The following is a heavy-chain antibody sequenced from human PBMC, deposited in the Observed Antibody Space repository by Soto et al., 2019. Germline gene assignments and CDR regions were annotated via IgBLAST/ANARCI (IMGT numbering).Heavy chain of an antibody. V-gene: IGHV4-30-4*01. Sequence: QVQLQESGPGLVRPSQTLSLTCTVSGGSISSDHYHWTWIRQTHGKGLEWMGYIHYSGSVYYNPSLQSRFTMSVDTSKNLFSLKLSSVTAADTAVYFCVREDDGGDRDYYGLDVWGQGTTVTVSS. CDR1: GGSISSDHYH. J-gene: IGHJ6*02. CDR2: IHYSGSV. D-gene: IGHD4-17*01. CDR3: VREDDGGDRDYYGLDV.